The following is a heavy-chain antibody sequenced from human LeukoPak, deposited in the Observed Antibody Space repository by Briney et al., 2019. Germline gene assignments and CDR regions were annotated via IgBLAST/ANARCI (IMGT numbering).Heavy chain of an antibody. V-gene: IGHV1-2*02. D-gene: IGHD2-21*02. J-gene: IGHJ4*02. Sequence: ASVKVSCKASGYTFAGYYMHWVRQAPGQGLEWMGWINPNSGGTNYAQKFQGRVTMTRDTSISTAYMELSSLRSEDTAVYYCATVFVGDSRTLDYWGQGTLVTVSS. CDR2: INPNSGGT. CDR1: GYTFAGYY. CDR3: ATVFVGDSRTLDY.